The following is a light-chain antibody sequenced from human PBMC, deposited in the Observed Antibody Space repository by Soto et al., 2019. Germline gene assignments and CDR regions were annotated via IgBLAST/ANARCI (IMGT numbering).Light chain of an antibody. Sequence: MVMTQSPATLSVSPGERATLSCRASQSVSTKLAWYQQQPGQAPRLLIYGASTRATGIPARFSGSGSGTDFTLTISSLQSEDFAVYYCQQYNKWPYTFGPGTRVDIK. V-gene: IGKV3D-15*01. J-gene: IGKJ3*01. CDR1: QSVSTK. CDR2: GAS. CDR3: QQYNKWPYT.